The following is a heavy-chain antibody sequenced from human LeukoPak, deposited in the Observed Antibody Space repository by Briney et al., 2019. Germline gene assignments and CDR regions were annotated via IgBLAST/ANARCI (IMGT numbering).Heavy chain of an antibody. CDR3: ARDGDWAPYYYYYYYMDV. D-gene: IGHD2-21*02. CDR2: INPSGGST. J-gene: IGHJ6*03. Sequence: GASLTVSCTPSGYTFTGYYMHWVRQAAGQGLEWMSIINPSGGSTSYAQKYQGRVTMTRDTSTSTVYMELSRLRSEDTAVYYCARDGDWAPYYYYYYYMDVWGKGTTVTVSS. V-gene: IGHV1-46*01. CDR1: GYTFTGYY.